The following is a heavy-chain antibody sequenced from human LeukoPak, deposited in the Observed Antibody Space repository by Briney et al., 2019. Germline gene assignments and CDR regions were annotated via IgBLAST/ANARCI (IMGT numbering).Heavy chain of an antibody. J-gene: IGHJ4*02. V-gene: IGHV3-21*01. CDR2: ISGRSSHI. CDR3: GRAFPPLRTSSAGDL. D-gene: IGHD6-25*01. CDR1: GFSFSDYD. Sequence: GGSLRLSCSASGFSFSDYDMNWVRQAPGKGLEWVSAISGRSSHIYYGESVKGRFTISRDNTKNSLYLQMDSLGVEDTAVYYCGRAFPPLRTSSAGDLWGQGTLVIVSS.